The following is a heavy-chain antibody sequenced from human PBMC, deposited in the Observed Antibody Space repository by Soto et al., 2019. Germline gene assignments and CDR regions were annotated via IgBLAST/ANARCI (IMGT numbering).Heavy chain of an antibody. CDR3: AKGDVRFLEWLPYYMDV. D-gene: IGHD3-3*01. CDR1: GFSFDNYA. CDR2: ISDNGLTT. V-gene: IGHV3-23*01. Sequence: GSLRLSCAVSGFSFDNYAITWVRKAPGKGLDCVSTISDNGLTTNYADSVKGRFTISRDNSKNTLYLQMNSLRAEDTAVYYCAKGDVRFLEWLPYYMDVWGKGTTVTVSS. J-gene: IGHJ6*03.